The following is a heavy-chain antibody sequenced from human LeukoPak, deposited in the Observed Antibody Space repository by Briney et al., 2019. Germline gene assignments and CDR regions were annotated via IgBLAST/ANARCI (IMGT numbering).Heavy chain of an antibody. J-gene: IGHJ5*02. CDR3: ASYSGRGEGNWFDP. CDR1: GYTFTGYY. Sequence: EASVKVSCKASGYTFTGYYMHWVRQATGQGLEWMGWINPNSGGTNYAQKFQGRVTMTRDTSISTAYMELSRLRSDDTAVYYCASYSGRGEGNWFDPWGQGTLVTVSS. CDR2: INPNSGGT. D-gene: IGHD3-10*01. V-gene: IGHV1-2*02.